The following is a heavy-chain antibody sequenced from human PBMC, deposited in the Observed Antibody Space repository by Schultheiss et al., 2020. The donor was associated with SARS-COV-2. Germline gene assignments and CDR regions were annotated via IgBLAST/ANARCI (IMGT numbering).Heavy chain of an antibody. J-gene: IGHJ5*02. CDR3: AREVQIRGYYDSSGYLGYNWFDP. D-gene: IGHD3-22*01. Sequence: SETLSLTCAVSGGSISSGGYSWSWIRQPPGKGLEWIGYIYYTGSTDYNPSLRSRLLISLDTSKRQFSLRLSSVTAADTAVYYCAREVQIRGYYDSSGYLGYNWFDPWGQGTLVTVSS. CDR2: IYYTGST. V-gene: IGHV4-30-4*01. CDR1: GGSISSGGYS.